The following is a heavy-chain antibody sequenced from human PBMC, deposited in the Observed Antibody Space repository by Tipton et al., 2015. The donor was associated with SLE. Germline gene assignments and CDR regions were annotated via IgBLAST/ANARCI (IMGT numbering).Heavy chain of an antibody. CDR2: INHSGST. J-gene: IGHJ6*02. D-gene: IGHD1-26*01. CDR1: GGSFSGYY. Sequence: TLSLTCAVYGGSFSGYYWSWIRQPPGKGLEWIGEINHSGSTNYNPSLKSRVTISVDTSKNQFSLKLSSMTAADTAVYYCVRDDGAGPYYYGMDVWGQGTTVTVSS. CDR3: VRDDGAGPYYYGMDV. V-gene: IGHV4-34*01.